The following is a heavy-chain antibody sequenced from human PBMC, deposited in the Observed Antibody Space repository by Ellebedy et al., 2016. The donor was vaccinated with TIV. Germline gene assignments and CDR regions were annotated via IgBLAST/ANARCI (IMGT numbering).Heavy chain of an antibody. J-gene: IGHJ6*02. D-gene: IGHD2-15*01. Sequence: GGSLRLSCAASGFTSSGYWMTWVRQAPGKGLEWVANINQDGSEKYYVDSVKGRFTISRDNANNSIYLEMSSLRGEDTAAYYCARGAGSLYNYYGLDVWGRGSTVTVSS. CDR2: INQDGSEK. V-gene: IGHV3-7*03. CDR3: ARGAGSLYNYYGLDV. CDR1: GFTSSGYW.